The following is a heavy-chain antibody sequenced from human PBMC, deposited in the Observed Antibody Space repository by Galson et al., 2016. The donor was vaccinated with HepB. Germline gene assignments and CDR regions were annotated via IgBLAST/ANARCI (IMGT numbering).Heavy chain of an antibody. Sequence: SLRLSCAASGFSFSKSGMSGVRQARGRRLESVSCITRSGDATHYADFVKGRFTISRDNSKNTLYLYMNHLTAGDTAIYYCGKHGGFDYWGQGALVTVSS. V-gene: IGHV3-23*01. D-gene: IGHD3-16*01. CDR2: ITRSGDAT. J-gene: IGHJ4*02. CDR1: GFSFSKSG. CDR3: GKHGGFDY.